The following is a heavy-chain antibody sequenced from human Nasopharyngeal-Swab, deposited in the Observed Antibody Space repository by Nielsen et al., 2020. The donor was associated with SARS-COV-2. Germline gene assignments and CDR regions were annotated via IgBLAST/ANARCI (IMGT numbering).Heavy chain of an antibody. CDR2: ISAYNANT. Sequence: ASVKVSCKAFGYTFTSYGISWVRQAPGQGLEWMGWISAYNANTKNAQKLQGRVTMTTDTSTNTAYMELRSLRSDDTPVYYCARDDRITSGSLFDYWGQGTLVTVSS. J-gene: IGHJ4*02. D-gene: IGHD6-19*01. CDR3: ARDDRITSGSLFDY. CDR1: GYTFTSYG. V-gene: IGHV1-18*01.